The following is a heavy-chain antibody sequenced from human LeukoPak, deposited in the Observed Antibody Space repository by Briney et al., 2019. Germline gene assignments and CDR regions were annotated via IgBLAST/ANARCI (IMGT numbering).Heavy chain of an antibody. CDR2: IYYSGST. CDR1: GGSISSHY. J-gene: IGHJ4*02. Sequence: SETLSLTCTVSGGSISSHYWSWIRQPPGKGLEWIGFIYYSGSTNYNPSLKSRVTISVDTSKNQFSLKLSSVTAADTAVYYCAGNEYSSSIYFDYWGQGTLVTVSS. D-gene: IGHD6-6*01. V-gene: IGHV4-59*11. CDR3: AGNEYSSSIYFDY.